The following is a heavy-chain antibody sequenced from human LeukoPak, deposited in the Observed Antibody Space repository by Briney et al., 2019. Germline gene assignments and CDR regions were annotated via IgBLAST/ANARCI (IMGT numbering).Heavy chain of an antibody. V-gene: IGHV1-2*04. CDR2: INPNSGGT. CDR3: ARGGSVNGPGGYYYGMDV. Sequence: ASVKVSCKASGYTFTGYYMHWVRQAPGQGLEWMGWINPNSGGTNYAQRFQGWVTMTRDTSISTAYMELSRLRSDDTAVYYCARGGSVNGPGGYYYGMDVWGQGTTVTVSS. D-gene: IGHD5/OR15-5a*01. J-gene: IGHJ6*02. CDR1: GYTFTGYY.